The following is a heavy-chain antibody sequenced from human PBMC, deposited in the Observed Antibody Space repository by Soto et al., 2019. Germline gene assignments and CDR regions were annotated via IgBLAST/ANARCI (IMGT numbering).Heavy chain of an antibody. CDR2: ISAYNGNT. J-gene: IGHJ6*02. CDR3: AREDTMVRGVIITPAYYYGMDV. V-gene: IGHV1-18*01. CDR1: GYTFTSYG. Sequence: ASVKVSCKASGYTFTSYGISWVRQAPGQGLEWMGWISAYNGNTNYAQKLQGRVTMTTDTSTSTAYMELRSLRSDDTAVYYCAREDTMVRGVIITPAYYYGMDVWGQGTTVTVSS. D-gene: IGHD3-10*01.